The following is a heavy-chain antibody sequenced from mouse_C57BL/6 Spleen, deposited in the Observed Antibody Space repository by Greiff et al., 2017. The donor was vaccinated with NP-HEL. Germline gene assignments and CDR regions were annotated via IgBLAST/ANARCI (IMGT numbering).Heavy chain of an antibody. Sequence: QVHVKQSGAELARPGASVKLSCKASGYTFTSYGISWVKQRTGQGLEWIGEIYPRSGNTYYNEKFKGKATLTADKSSSTAYMELRSLTSEDSAVYFCARGGVITTVVPHWYFDVWGTGTTVTVSS. CDR3: ARGGVITTVVPHWYFDV. CDR2: IYPRSGNT. D-gene: IGHD1-1*01. CDR1: GYTFTSYG. V-gene: IGHV1-81*01. J-gene: IGHJ1*03.